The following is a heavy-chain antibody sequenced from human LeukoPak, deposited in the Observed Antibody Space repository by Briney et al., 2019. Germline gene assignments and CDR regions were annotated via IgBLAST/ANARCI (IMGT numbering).Heavy chain of an antibody. Sequence: SETLSLTCTVSGGSTSSGDYYWSWLRQPPGKGLEWIGYIYYTGSTDYNPSLKSRVTISQDTYKNQFSLKLSSVTAADTAVYYCARGEYYYGLGSPPNWFDPWGQGTLVTVSS. CDR3: ARGEYYYGLGSPPNWFDP. CDR1: GGSTSSGDYY. CDR2: IYYTGST. D-gene: IGHD3-10*01. V-gene: IGHV4-30-4*01. J-gene: IGHJ5*02.